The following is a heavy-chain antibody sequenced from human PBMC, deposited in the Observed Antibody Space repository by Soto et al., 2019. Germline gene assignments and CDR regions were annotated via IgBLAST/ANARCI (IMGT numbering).Heavy chain of an antibody. V-gene: IGHV4-59*13. Sequence: QVQLQESGPGLVKPSETLSLTCTVSGDSISSYYWSWIRQPPGKGLEWVGYISYTGSTIYNPSLESRALISLDTSKNQVSLSLSSVTVADSAMYYCASVGELPVWFDPWGRGTLVTVSS. CDR2: ISYTGST. CDR1: GDSISSYY. CDR3: ASVGELPVWFDP. J-gene: IGHJ5*02. D-gene: IGHD3-10*01.